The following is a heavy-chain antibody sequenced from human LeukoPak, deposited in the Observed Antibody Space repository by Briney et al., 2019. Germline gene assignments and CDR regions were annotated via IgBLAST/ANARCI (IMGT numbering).Heavy chain of an antibody. V-gene: IGHV4-30-4*08. CDR2: IYYSGTT. Sequence: LRLSCAASGFTFSSYAMSWVRQPPGEGLEWIGYIYYSGTTYYNPSLKSRVTISVDTSKNQFSLELTSVTAADTAVYYCARYGDYSIDSWGQGTLVTVPS. CDR3: ARYGDYSIDS. D-gene: IGHD4-17*01. J-gene: IGHJ4*02. CDR1: GFTFSSYA.